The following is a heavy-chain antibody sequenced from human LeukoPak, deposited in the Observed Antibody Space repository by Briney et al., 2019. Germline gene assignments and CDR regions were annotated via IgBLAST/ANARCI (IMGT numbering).Heavy chain of an antibody. CDR1: GGSISSYY. J-gene: IGHJ5*02. CDR2: IYTSGST. D-gene: IGHD3-22*01. CDR3: AREPSYYYDSSGYLNWFDP. V-gene: IGHV4-4*07. Sequence: SETLSLTCTVSGGSISSYYWSWTRQPAGKGLEWIGRIYTSGSTNYNPSLKSRVTISVDKSKNQFSLKLSSVTAADTAVYYCAREPSYYYDSSGYLNWFDPWGQGTLVTVSS.